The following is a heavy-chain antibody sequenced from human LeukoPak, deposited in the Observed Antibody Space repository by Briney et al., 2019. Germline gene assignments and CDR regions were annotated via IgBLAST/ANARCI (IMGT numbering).Heavy chain of an antibody. CDR3: ARQWIVQAFDI. Sequence: SVKVSCKASGYTFTSYDINWVRQAPGQGLEWMGGIIPIFGTANYAQKFQGRVTITTDESTSTAYMELSSLRSEDTAVYYCARQWIVQAFDIWGQGTMVTVSS. V-gene: IGHV1-69*05. CDR1: GYTFTSYD. J-gene: IGHJ3*02. CDR2: IIPIFGTA. D-gene: IGHD6-19*01.